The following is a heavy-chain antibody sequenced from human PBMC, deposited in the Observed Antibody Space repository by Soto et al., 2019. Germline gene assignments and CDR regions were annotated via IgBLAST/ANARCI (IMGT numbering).Heavy chain of an antibody. V-gene: IGHV4-39*01. CDR1: GGSISSSSYY. CDR2: IYYSGST. Sequence: SETLSLTCTVSGGSISSSSYYWGWIRQPPGKGLEWIGSIYYSGSTYYNPSLKSRVTISVDTSKNQFSLKLSSVTAADTAVYYCARQLLGDDFWSGYSYYYYGMDVWGQGTTVTVSS. D-gene: IGHD3-3*01. CDR3: ARQLLGDDFWSGYSYYYYGMDV. J-gene: IGHJ6*02.